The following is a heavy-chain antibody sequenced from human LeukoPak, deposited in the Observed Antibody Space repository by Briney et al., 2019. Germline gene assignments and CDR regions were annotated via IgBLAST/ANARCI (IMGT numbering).Heavy chain of an antibody. CDR3: AKQGAARQDYYMDV. Sequence: ASVKVSCKASGGSFSSYAISWVRQAPGQGLEWMGRIIPVFGTANYAQKFQERVTITADIVSNTAYLEVTSLTSDGTAVYFCAKQGAARQDYYMDVWGNGTTVTVSS. J-gene: IGHJ6*03. CDR1: GGSFSSYA. V-gene: IGHV1-69*06. CDR2: IIPVFGTA. D-gene: IGHD5-18*01.